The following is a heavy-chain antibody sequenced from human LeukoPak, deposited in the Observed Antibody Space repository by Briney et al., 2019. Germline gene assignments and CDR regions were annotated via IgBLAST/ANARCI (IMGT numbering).Heavy chain of an antibody. CDR1: GGSISSSSYY. D-gene: IGHD3-3*01. V-gene: IGHV4-39*01. J-gene: IGHJ3*02. Sequence: SETLSLTCTVSGGSISSSSYYWGWIRQPPGKGLEWIGSIYYSGSTYYNPSLKSRVTISVDTSKNQFSLKLSSVTAADTAVYYCARGGYYDFWSGFHQSYGFDIWGQGTMVTVSS. CDR2: IYYSGST. CDR3: ARGGYYDFWSGFHQSYGFDI.